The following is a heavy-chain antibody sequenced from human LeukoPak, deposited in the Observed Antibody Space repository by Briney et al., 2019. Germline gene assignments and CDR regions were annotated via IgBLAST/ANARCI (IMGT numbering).Heavy chain of an antibody. D-gene: IGHD6-19*01. CDR3: ARVVGSGWYGYYMDV. V-gene: IGHV4-4*07. CDR2: IYISGST. CDR1: GGSISSYY. Sequence: SETLSLTCTVSGGSISSYYWSWIRQPAGKGLEWIGRIYISGSTNYNPSLKGRVTMSVDTSKNQFSLKLSSVTAADTAVYYCARVVGSGWYGYYMDVWGKGTTVTISS. J-gene: IGHJ6*03.